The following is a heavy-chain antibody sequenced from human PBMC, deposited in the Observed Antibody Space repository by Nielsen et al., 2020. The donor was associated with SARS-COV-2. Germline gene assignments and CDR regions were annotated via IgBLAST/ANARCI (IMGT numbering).Heavy chain of an antibody. CDR1: GYTFTSYA. CDR3: ARGIVGATPIWYFDL. J-gene: IGHJ2*01. V-gene: IGHV1-3*01. Sequence: ASVKVSCKASGYTFTSYAMHWVRQAPGQRLEWMGWINAGNGSTKYSQKFQGRVTITRDTSASTAYMELSSLRSEDTAVYYCARGIVGATPIWYFDLWGRGTLVTVSS. D-gene: IGHD1-26*01. CDR2: INAGNGST.